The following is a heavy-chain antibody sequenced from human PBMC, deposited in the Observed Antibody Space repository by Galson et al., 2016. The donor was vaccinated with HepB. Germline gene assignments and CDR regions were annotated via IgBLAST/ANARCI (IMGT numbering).Heavy chain of an antibody. Sequence: SLRLSCAASGFTFSSYGMHWVRQAPGKGLEWVAVIWYDGSNKYYADSVKGRFTISRDNFKNTLYLQMKSLRAEDTAVYYCARDIGDFWSGYSPHFDYWGQGTLVTVSS. V-gene: IGHV3-33*01. CDR2: IWYDGSNK. D-gene: IGHD3-3*01. CDR1: GFTFSSYG. J-gene: IGHJ4*02. CDR3: ARDIGDFWSGYSPHFDY.